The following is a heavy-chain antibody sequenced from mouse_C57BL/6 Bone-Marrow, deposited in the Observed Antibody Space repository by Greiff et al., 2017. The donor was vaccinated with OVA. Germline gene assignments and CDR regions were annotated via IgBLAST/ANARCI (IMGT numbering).Heavy chain of an antibody. D-gene: IGHD1-1*01. CDR2: IHPSDSDT. Sequence: VQLQQPGAELVKPGASVKVSCKASGYTFTSYWMHWVKQRPGQGLEWIGMIHPSDSDTNYNQKFKGKATLTVDKSSSTAYMQLSSLTSEDAAVYYCAIGTPFIPWGQGTTLTVSS. CDR1: GYTFTSYW. V-gene: IGHV1-74*01. CDR3: AIGTPFIP. J-gene: IGHJ2*01.